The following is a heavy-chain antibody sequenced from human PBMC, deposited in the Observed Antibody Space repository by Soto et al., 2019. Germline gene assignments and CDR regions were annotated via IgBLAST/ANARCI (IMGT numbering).Heavy chain of an antibody. CDR1: GGSMNTHY. CDR3: ARARGNVEAAAIFDC. J-gene: IGHJ4*02. CDR2: ISNSGST. V-gene: IGHV4-59*11. D-gene: IGHD2-2*01. Sequence: SETLPLTCNVSGGSMNTHYWSWYRQPLGKKLEWIGYISNSGSTDYNPSLKSRVTMSVDKSKNQFSLKLTSVTAADTAVYYCARARGNVEAAAIFDCWGQGTLVTVSS.